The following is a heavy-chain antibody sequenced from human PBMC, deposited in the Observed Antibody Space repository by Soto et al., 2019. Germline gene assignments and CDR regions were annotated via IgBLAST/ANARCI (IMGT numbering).Heavy chain of an antibody. D-gene: IGHD3-22*01. CDR2: ISSSSYTV. CDR3: ARDPEEEITMIVFDL. V-gene: IGHV3-48*02. Sequence: GGSLRLSCAASGFTFSSYSMNWVRQAPGKGLEWISYISSSSYTVYYADSVKGRFTISRDNAKNSLYLQMNSLRDEDTAVYYCARDPEEEITMIVFDLWGRGTLVTVSS. J-gene: IGHJ2*01. CDR1: GFTFSSYS.